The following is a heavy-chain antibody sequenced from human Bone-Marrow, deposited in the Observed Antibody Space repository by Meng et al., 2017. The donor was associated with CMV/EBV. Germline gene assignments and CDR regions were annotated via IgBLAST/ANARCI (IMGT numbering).Heavy chain of an antibody. V-gene: IGHV3-30-3*01. CDR1: GFTFSSYA. CDR3: AREANQGYSDWFDP. Sequence: GGSLRLSCAASGFTFSSYAMHWVRQAPGKGLEWVAVISYDGSNKYYADSVKGRFTISRDNSKNTLYLQMNSLRAEDTAVYYCAREANQGYSDWFDPWGQGTLVTVSS. CDR2: ISYDGSNK. D-gene: IGHD6-13*01. J-gene: IGHJ5*02.